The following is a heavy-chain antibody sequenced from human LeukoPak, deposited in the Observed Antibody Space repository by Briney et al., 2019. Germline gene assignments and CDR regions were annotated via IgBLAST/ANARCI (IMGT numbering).Heavy chain of an antibody. J-gene: IGHJ4*02. CDR3: ARDSAGNDY. D-gene: IGHD6-13*01. Sequence: GGSLRLSCAASGFTFSTYWMSWVRQAPGKGLEWVANIKQDGSEKYYADSVKGRFTLSRDNAKNSLYLQMNSLRAEDTAMYYCARDSAGNDYWGQGTLVTVSS. V-gene: IGHV3-7*01. CDR2: IKQDGSEK. CDR1: GFTFSTYW.